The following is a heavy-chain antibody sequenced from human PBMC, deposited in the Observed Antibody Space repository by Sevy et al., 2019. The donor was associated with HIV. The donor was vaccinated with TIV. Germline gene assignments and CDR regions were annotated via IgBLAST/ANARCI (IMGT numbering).Heavy chain of an antibody. J-gene: IGHJ4*02. D-gene: IGHD3-10*01. CDR1: GFTFTNAW. V-gene: IGHV3-15*01. CDR2: IKSKSDGGTT. Sequence: GGSLRLSCAASGFTFTNAWMSWVRQAPGKGLEWVGRIKSKSDGGTTDYAAPVNGRFNMSRDESRNTLYLQMNSLKTEDTAIYYCTSGSRKRGRSSLLDYWGQGTLVTVSS. CDR3: TSGSRKRGRSSLLDY.